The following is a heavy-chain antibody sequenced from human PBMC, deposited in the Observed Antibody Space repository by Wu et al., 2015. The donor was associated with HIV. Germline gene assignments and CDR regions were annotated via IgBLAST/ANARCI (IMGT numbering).Heavy chain of an antibody. D-gene: IGHD3-22*01. J-gene: IGHJ4*02. CDR3: ARASRDYMILVVGTT. CDR1: GYTFSTYG. V-gene: IGHV1-18*01. CDR2: ISAYSGNT. Sequence: QVQLVQSGPEVKKPGASVTVSCKASGYTFSTYGISWMRQAPGQGLEWMGWISAYSGNTDNAQNLQGRVTMTTDTSTSTAYLQLRSLRSDDTALYYCARASRDYMILVVGTTWGQGTLGPPSP.